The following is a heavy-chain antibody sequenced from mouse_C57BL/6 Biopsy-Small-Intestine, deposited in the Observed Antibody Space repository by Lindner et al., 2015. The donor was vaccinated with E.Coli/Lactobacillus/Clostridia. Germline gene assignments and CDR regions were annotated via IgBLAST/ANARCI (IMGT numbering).Heavy chain of an antibody. CDR2: ILPGSGNT. J-gene: IGHJ3*01. CDR1: GYTLTDYW. V-gene: IGHV1-9*01. D-gene: IGHD2-3*01. CDR3: ARTMMAAFAY. Sequence: VQLQESGAELMKPGASVKLSCKATGYTLTDYWIEWLKQRPGHGLEWIGEILPGSGNTNYSEKFKGKATFTAETSSNTVYMQLSSLTTEDSAIYYCARTMMAAFAYWGQGTLVTVSA.